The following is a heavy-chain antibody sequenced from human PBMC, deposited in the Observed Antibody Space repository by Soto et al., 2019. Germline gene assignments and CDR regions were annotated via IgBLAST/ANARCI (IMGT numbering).Heavy chain of an antibody. V-gene: IGHV2-5*02. CDR3: GHNTAYDISTGYYPFDY. CDR1: GLPVTTSGMG. J-gene: IGHJ4*02. D-gene: IGHD3-9*01. Sequence: SGPTQAHPSRPLTQPWTLSGLPVTTSGMGVAWIRQPPGKALEWLARIYWDDGKRYSPSLKTRLNITKDTSKNQVVLTLTSVDPVDTAISCWGHNTAYDISTGYYPFDYWGQGSLVTV. CDR2: IYWDDGK.